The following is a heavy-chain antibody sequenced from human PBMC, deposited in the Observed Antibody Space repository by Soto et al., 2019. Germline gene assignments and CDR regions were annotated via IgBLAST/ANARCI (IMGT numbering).Heavy chain of an antibody. J-gene: IGHJ4*02. Sequence: GGSLRLSCAASGFTFSSYAMHWVRQAPGKGLEWVAVISYDGSNKYYADSVKGRFTISRDNSKNTLYLQMNSLRAEDTAVYYCARDHCSSTSCYVGSEFDYWGQGTLVTVSS. CDR3: ARDHCSSTSCYVGSEFDY. CDR1: GFTFSSYA. D-gene: IGHD2-2*01. V-gene: IGHV3-30-3*01. CDR2: ISYDGSNK.